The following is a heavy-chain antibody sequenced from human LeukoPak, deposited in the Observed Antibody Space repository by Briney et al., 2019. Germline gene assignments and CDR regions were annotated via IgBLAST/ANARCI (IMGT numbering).Heavy chain of an antibody. CDR1: GGSISSGDYH. D-gene: IGHD3-22*01. J-gene: IGHJ5*02. CDR3: ARAGTASSAYSVDWFDP. CDR2: IYYSGST. V-gene: IGHV4-31*03. Sequence: PSETLSLTCTVSGGSISSGDYHWSWIRQHPEKGLEWIGYIYYSGSTYYNPSLKSRVAMSVDTPKNQFSQKLSSVTAADTAVYYCARAGTASSAYSVDWFDPWGQGTLVIVSS.